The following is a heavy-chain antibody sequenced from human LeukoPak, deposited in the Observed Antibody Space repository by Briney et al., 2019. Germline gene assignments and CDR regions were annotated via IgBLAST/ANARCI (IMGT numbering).Heavy chain of an antibody. D-gene: IGHD4-17*01. CDR1: GCTFSSYA. J-gene: IGHJ4*02. CDR2: ISISGDDT. CDR3: ANEIRPNDS. Sequence: GGSLRLSCAASGCTFSSYAMTWVRKAPGKGLEWLSAISISGDDTYYADSVKGRCTISRDNSKNTLYLQMNSLIADDTAMEYCANEIRPNDSWGQGTLVTVSS. V-gene: IGHV3-23*01.